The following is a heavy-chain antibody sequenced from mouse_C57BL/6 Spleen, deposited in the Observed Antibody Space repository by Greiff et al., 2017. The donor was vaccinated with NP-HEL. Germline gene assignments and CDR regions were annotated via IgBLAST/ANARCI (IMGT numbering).Heavy chain of an antibody. V-gene: IGHV14-3*01. Sequence: EVMLVESVAELVRPGASVKLSCTASGFNFKNTYMHWVKQRPVQGLEWIGRIDPANGNTKYAPKFQGKATITADTSSNTAYLQLSSLTSEDTAIYYCARPDAMDYWGQGTSVTVSS. J-gene: IGHJ4*01. CDR1: GFNFKNTY. CDR2: IDPANGNT. CDR3: ARPDAMDY.